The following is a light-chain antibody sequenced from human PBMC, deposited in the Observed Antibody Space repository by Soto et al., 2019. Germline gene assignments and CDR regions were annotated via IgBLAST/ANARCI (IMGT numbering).Light chain of an antibody. CDR2: DAS. CDR3: QQRGT. V-gene: IGKV3-11*01. J-gene: IGKJ2*01. Sequence: EIVLTQSPATLSLSPGERATLSCRASQSISSYLAWYQHKPGQAPRLLIYDASKRATDIPPRFSGSGSGTDFTLTISSLEPEDFAVSYCQQRGTFGQGTKLEIK. CDR1: QSISSY.